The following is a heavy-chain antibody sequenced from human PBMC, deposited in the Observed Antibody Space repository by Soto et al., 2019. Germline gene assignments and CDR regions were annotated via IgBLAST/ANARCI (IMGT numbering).Heavy chain of an antibody. J-gene: IGHJ4*02. D-gene: IGHD3-22*01. CDR1: GFTFSSYA. Sequence: AGGSLRLSCVASGFTFSSYAMHWVRQAPGKGLEWVAVISSDVAKKYYADSVKDRFTISRDNSKNTLFLQVNSLRAEDTAVYYCARVHDYYDSSGYLYYFDYWGQGTLVTVSS. CDR2: ISSDVAKK. CDR3: ARVHDYYDSSGYLYYFDY. V-gene: IGHV3-30-3*01.